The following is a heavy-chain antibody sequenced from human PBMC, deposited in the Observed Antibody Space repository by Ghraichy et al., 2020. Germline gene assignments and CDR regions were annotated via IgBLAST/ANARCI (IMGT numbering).Heavy chain of an antibody. D-gene: IGHD2-15*01. V-gene: IGHV4-39*01. CDR2: IYYSGST. J-gene: IGHJ4*02. Sequence: GSLRLSCTVSGGSISSSSYYWGWIRQPPGKGLEWIGSIYYSGSTYYNPSLKSRVTISVDTSKNQFSLKLSSVTAADTAVYYCARLYWRLRYFDYWGQGTLVTVSS. CDR1: GGSISSSSYY. CDR3: ARLYWRLRYFDY.